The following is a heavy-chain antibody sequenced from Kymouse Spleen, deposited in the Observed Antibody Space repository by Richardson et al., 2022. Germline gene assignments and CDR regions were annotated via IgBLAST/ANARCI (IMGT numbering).Heavy chain of an antibody. D-gene: IGHD1-7*01. Sequence: EVQLVESGGGLVQPGGSLRLSCAASGFTFSSYDMHWVRQATGKGLEWVSAIGTAGDTYYPGSVKGRFTISRENAKNSLYLQMNSLRAGDTAVYYCARGITGTNYYYGMDVWGQGTTVTVSS. CDR1: GFTFSSYD. CDR3: ARGITGTNYYYGMDV. J-gene: IGHJ6*02. V-gene: IGHV3-13*01. CDR2: IGTAGDT.